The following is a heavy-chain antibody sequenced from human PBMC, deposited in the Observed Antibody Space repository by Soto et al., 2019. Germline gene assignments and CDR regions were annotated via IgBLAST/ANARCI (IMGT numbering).Heavy chain of an antibody. CDR3: AREPTMVTPNWFDP. CDR1: GGSISSYY. Sequence: SETLSLTCTVSGGSISSYYWSWIRQPAGKGLEWIGRIYTSGSTNYNPSLKSRVTMSVDTSKNQFSLKLSSVTAADTAVYYCAREPTMVTPNWFDPWGQGTLVTVSS. D-gene: IGHD4-17*01. J-gene: IGHJ5*02. V-gene: IGHV4-4*07. CDR2: IYTSGST.